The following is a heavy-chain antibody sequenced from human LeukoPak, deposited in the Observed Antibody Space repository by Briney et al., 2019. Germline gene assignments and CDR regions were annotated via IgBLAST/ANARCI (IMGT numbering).Heavy chain of an antibody. J-gene: IGHJ5*02. CDR2: IYYSGST. V-gene: IGHV4-39*01. CDR1: GGSISSGSYY. D-gene: IGHD1-26*01. CDR3: ARLSELLEEGGWFDP. Sequence: SETLSLTCTVSGGSISSGSYYWGWIRQPPGKGLEWIGSIYYSGSTYYNPSLKSRVTISVDTSKNQFSLKLSSVTAADTAVYYCARLSELLEEGGWFDPWGQGTLVTVSS.